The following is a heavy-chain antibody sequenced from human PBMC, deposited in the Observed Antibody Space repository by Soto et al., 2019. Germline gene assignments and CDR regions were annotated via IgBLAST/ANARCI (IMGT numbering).Heavy chain of an antibody. CDR1: GGSVSSGSYY. V-gene: IGHV4-61*01. CDR3: TRATYYRYYFDV. J-gene: IGHJ4*01. D-gene: IGHD3-10*01. Sequence: PSETLSLTCTVSGGSVSSGSYYWSWIRQPPGKGLEWIGYIYYSGSTNYNPSLKSRVTISIDRSENQFSLKVSSVTAADTAVYFCTRATYYRYYFDVWGHGTLVTVS. CDR2: IYYSGST.